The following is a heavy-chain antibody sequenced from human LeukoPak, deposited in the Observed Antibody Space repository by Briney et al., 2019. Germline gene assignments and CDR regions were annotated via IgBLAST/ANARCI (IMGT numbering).Heavy chain of an antibody. J-gene: IGHJ4*02. D-gene: IGHD3-22*01. Sequence: GGSLRLSCAASGFTFSSYWMSWVRQAPGKGLEWVANIKQDGSEKYYADSVTGRFSISRDNTKNSLYLQMNGLRAEDTAVYFCVRDGYNQNRFDFWGQGILVTVSS. CDR3: VRDGYNQNRFDF. CDR1: GFTFSSYW. CDR2: IKQDGSEK. V-gene: IGHV3-7*03.